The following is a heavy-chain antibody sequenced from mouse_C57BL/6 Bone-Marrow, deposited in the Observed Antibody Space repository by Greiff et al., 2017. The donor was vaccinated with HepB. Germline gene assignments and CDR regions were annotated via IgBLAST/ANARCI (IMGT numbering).Heavy chain of an antibody. V-gene: IGHV1-62-2*01. CDR2: FYPGSGSI. CDR1: GYTFTEYT. J-gene: IGHJ1*03. Sequence: QVQLQQSGAELVKPGASVKLSCKASGYTFTEYTIHWVKQRSGQGLEWIGWFYPGSGSIKYNEKFKDKATLTADKSSSTVYMELSRLTSEDPAVYFCARHEEAPFTTAWYFDVWGTGTTVTVSS. CDR3: ARHEEAPFTTAWYFDV. D-gene: IGHD1-2*01.